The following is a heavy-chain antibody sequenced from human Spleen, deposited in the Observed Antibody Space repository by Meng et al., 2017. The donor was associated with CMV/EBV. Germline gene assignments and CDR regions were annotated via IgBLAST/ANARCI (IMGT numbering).Heavy chain of an antibody. Sequence: GESLKISCAASGFTFSSFSMNWVRQAPGRGLEWVASISTTSSLIYYADSVKGRFTISRDNSKNSLYLQMTSLRAEDTALYFCAKDARGGTHYYNNFDYWGQGTLVTVSS. V-gene: IGHV3-21*04. CDR2: ISTTSSLI. CDR3: AKDARGGTHYYNNFDY. J-gene: IGHJ4*02. CDR1: GFTFSSFS. D-gene: IGHD3-10*01.